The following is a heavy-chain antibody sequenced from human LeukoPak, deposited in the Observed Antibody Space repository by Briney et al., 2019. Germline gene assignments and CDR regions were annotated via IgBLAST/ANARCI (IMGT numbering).Heavy chain of an antibody. CDR2: ISPYNGNT. CDR1: GYTFASYV. Sequence: ASVTVSCKASGYTFASYVINWVRQAPGQGLEWMGWISPYNGNTNYAQNLQGRVTMTTDTSTSTAYMELRSLRSDDTAVYYCTRVTEQWLVPDFDYWGQGTLVTVSS. J-gene: IGHJ4*02. D-gene: IGHD6-19*01. CDR3: TRVTEQWLVPDFDY. V-gene: IGHV1-18*01.